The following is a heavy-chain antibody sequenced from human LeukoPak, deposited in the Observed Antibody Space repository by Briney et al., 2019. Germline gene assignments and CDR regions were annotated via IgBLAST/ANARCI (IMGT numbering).Heavy chain of an antibody. CDR1: GYPFTSYG. D-gene: IGHD3-22*01. J-gene: IGHJ4*02. CDR3: AREYYYDSSGYGEYYFDY. CDR2: ISAYNGNT. Sequence: VKVSCKASGYPFTSYGISWVRQAPGQGLEWMGWISAYNGNTNYAQKLQGRVTMTTDTSTSTAYMELRSLRSDDTAVYYCAREYYYDSSGYGEYYFDYWGQGTLVTVSS. V-gene: IGHV1-18*01.